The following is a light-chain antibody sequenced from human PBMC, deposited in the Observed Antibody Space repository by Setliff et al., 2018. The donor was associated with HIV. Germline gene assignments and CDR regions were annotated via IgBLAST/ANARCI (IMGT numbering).Light chain of an antibody. V-gene: IGLV2-23*02. Sequence: QSVLTQPASVSGSPGESITMSCTGTNSNIGGYNYVSWYQQYPGKAPKLLIFDVSQRPSGISDRFSGSKSGNTASLTISGVQTEDEALYYCSSYAHDDTFPVVFGGGT. CDR1: NSNIGGYNY. CDR3: SSYAHDDTFPVV. J-gene: IGLJ2*01. CDR2: DVS.